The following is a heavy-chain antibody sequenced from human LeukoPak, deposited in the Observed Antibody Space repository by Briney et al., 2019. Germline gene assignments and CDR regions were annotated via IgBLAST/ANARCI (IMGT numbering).Heavy chain of an antibody. CDR2: IKQDGSEK. Sequence: GGSLRLSCAASGFTVSSNYMSWVRQAPGKGLEWVANIKQDGSEKYYVDSVKGRFTISRDNAKNSLYLQMNSLRAEDTAVYYCAFPRTGYVYYFDYWGQGTLVTVSS. D-gene: IGHD2-8*02. CDR1: GFTVSSNY. CDR3: AFPRTGYVYYFDY. V-gene: IGHV3-7*01. J-gene: IGHJ4*02.